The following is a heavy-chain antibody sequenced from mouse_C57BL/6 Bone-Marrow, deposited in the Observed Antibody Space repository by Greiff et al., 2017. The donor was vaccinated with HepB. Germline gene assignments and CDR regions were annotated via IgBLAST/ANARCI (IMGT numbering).Heavy chain of an antibody. CDR3: ARDAAPDYYGSSPWYFDV. CDR2: SRNKANDYTT. J-gene: IGHJ1*03. Sequence: EVKVVESGGGLVQSGRSLRLSCATSGFTFSDFYMEWVRQAPGKGLEWIAASRNKANDYTTEYSASVKGRFIVSRDTSQSILYLQMNALRAEDTAIYYCARDAAPDYYGSSPWYFDVWGTGTTVTVSS. D-gene: IGHD1-1*01. CDR1: GFTFSDFY. V-gene: IGHV7-1*01.